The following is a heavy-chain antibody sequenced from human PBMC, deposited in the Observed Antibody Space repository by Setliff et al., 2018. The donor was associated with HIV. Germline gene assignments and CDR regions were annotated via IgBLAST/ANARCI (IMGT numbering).Heavy chain of an antibody. D-gene: IGHD6-13*01. CDR1: GGSISGHY. Sequence: SETLSLTCTVSGGSISGHYWSWIRQTPGKGLEWIGYIHHSGGTQYNPSLMSRLTMSVDSSKNQFSLSLSSVTAADTAVYYCARLPDINSWPFDYWARGTLVTVSS. CDR3: ARLPDINSWPFDY. CDR2: IHHSGGT. V-gene: IGHV4-59*11. J-gene: IGHJ4*02.